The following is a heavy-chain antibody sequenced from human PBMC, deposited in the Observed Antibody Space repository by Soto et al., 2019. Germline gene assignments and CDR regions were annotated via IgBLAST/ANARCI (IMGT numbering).Heavy chain of an antibody. CDR1: GGSISSSGYY. J-gene: IGHJ4*02. Sequence: SETLSLTCTVSGGSISSSGYYWGWIRQPPGKGLEWIGTIYYSGSTNYNPSLKSRVTISVDTSKNQFSLKLSSVTAADTAVYYCARHYYDSSGSLGIDYWGQGTLVTVSS. D-gene: IGHD3-22*01. V-gene: IGHV4-39*01. CDR2: IYYSGST. CDR3: ARHYYDSSGSLGIDY.